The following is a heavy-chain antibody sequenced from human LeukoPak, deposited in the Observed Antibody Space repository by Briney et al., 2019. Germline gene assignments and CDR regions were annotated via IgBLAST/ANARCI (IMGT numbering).Heavy chain of an antibody. D-gene: IGHD6-13*01. CDR3: ARDPSSDVNIIAAGSTHGMDV. V-gene: IGHV3-30*04. J-gene: IGHJ6*04. CDR2: ISYDGSNK. Sequence: PGRSLRLSCAASGFTFSSYAMHWVRQAPGKGLEWMAVISYDGSNKYYADSVKGRFTFSRDNSKNTLYLQMNSLRAEDTAVYYCARDPSSDVNIIAAGSTHGMDVWGKGTTVTVSS. CDR1: GFTFSSYA.